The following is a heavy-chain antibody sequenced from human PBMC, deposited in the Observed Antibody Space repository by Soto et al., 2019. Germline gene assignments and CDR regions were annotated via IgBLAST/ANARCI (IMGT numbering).Heavy chain of an antibody. CDR3: ATSKKGYNWNYFDH. J-gene: IGHJ4*02. Sequence: SETLSLTCTVSGDFISYYSWAWIRQSAGKGLEWIGRVYSTGTIFYNPSLKSRATMSVDTSKNQFSLKLTSVNAADTAVYYCATSKKGYNWNYFDHWGQGALVTVSS. CDR1: GDFISYYS. V-gene: IGHV4-4*07. D-gene: IGHD1-1*01. CDR2: VYSTGTI.